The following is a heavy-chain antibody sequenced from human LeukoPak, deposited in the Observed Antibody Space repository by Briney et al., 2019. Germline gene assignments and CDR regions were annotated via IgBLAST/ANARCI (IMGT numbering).Heavy chain of an antibody. Sequence: ASVKVSCKASGYTFTSYGISWVRQAPGQGLERMGWISAYNGNTNYAQKLQGRVTMTTDTSTSTAYMELRSLRSDDTAVYYCARRNGDYDILTGLEDYWGQGTLVTVSP. V-gene: IGHV1-18*01. CDR1: GYTFTSYG. J-gene: IGHJ4*02. D-gene: IGHD3-9*01. CDR3: ARRNGDYDILTGLEDY. CDR2: ISAYNGNT.